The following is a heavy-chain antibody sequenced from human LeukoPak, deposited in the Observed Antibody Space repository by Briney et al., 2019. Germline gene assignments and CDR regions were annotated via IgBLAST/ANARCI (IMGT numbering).Heavy chain of an antibody. CDR2: IYPGDSDT. CDR1: GFTVSSNY. Sequence: GGSLRLSCAASGFTVSSNYMSWVRQMPGKGLEWMGIIYPGDSDTRYSPSFQGQVTISADKSISTAYLQWSSLKASDTAMYYCARHEPYSSGCIDYWGQGTLVTVSS. CDR3: ARHEPYSSGCIDY. J-gene: IGHJ4*02. D-gene: IGHD6-19*01. V-gene: IGHV5-51*01.